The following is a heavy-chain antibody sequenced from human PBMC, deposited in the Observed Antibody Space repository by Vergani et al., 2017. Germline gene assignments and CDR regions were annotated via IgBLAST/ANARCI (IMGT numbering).Heavy chain of an antibody. CDR1: GFTFDDYG. J-gene: IGHJ4*02. CDR3: ATEGYCTNGVCVSGFDY. V-gene: IGHV3-20*04. CDR2: INWNGGST. Sequence: EVQLVESGGGLVQPGRSLRLSCAASGFTFDDYGMSWVRQAPGKGLEWVSGINWNGGSTGYADSVKGRFTISRDNAKNSLYLQMNSLRAEDTAVYYCATEGYCTNGVCVSGFDYWGQGTLVTVSS. D-gene: IGHD2-8*01.